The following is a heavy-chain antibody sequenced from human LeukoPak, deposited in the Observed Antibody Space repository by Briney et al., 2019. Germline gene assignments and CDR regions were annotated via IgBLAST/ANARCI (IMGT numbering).Heavy chain of an antibody. CDR2: IYYSGST. V-gene: IGHV4-59*01. CDR3: ARDAYVSYYYYGMDV. J-gene: IGHJ6*04. Sequence: SENLSLTCTVSGGSISSYYWSWIRQPPGKGLEWIGYIYYSGSTNYNPSLKSRVTISVDTSKNQFSLKLTSMTAADTAVYYCARDAYVSYYYYGMDVWGKGTTVTVSS. CDR1: GGSISSYY. D-gene: IGHD3-16*01.